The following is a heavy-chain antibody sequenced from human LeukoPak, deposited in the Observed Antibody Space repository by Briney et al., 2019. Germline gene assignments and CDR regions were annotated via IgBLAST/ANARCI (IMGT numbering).Heavy chain of an antibody. CDR2: ISSSSSYI. Sequence: PGGSLRLSCAASGFTFSSYSMNWVRQAPGKGLEWVSSISSSSSYIYYADSVKGRFTISRDNAKNSLCLQMNSLRAEDTAVYYCARDGPYYDFWSGYFAPDYWGQGTLATVSS. CDR1: GFTFSSYS. D-gene: IGHD3-3*01. V-gene: IGHV3-21*01. CDR3: ARDGPYYDFWSGYFAPDY. J-gene: IGHJ4*02.